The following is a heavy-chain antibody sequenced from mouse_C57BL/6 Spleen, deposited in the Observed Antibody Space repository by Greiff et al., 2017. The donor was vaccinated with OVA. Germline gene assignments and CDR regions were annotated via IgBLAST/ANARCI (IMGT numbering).Heavy chain of an antibody. V-gene: IGHV1-76*01. D-gene: IGHD2-13*01. CDR1: GYTFTSYA. Sequence: QVQLVESGAGLVRPGASLKLSCKASGYTFTSYAMNWVKQSPGQGLEWVAWICRGGGYTYYTEKFKGKVTITADKSTNTAYMQLSSLTSEDSAVYYGARDECDNDVDARAYWGQGTLVTVSA. CDR2: ICRGGGYT. CDR3: ARDECDNDVDARAY. J-gene: IGHJ4*01.